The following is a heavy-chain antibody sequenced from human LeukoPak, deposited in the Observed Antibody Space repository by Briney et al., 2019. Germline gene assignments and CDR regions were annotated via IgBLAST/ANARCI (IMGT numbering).Heavy chain of an antibody. J-gene: IGHJ4*02. CDR2: INHSGST. CDR1: GGSFSGYY. CDR3: ARGDARSGGSCYLDY. V-gene: IGHV4-34*01. Sequence: KASETLSLTCAVYGGSFSGYYWSWIRQPPGKGLEWIGEINHSGSTNYNPSLKSRVTISVDTSKNQFSLKLSSVTAADTAVYYCARGDARSGGSCYLDYWGQGTLVTVSS. D-gene: IGHD2-15*01.